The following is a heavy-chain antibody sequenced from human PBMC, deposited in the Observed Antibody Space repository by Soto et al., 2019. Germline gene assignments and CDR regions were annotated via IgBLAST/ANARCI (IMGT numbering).Heavy chain of an antibody. CDR2: IIPIFGTA. Sequence: QVQLVQSGAEVKKPGSSVKVSCKASGGTFSSYAISWVRQAPGQGLEWMGGIIPIFGTANYAQKFQGIVTITADESTRTAYMELSSLRSEDTAVYYCARELASLLGVSGNWFDPWGQGTLVTVSS. CDR1: GGTFSSYA. D-gene: IGHD2-15*01. CDR3: ARELASLLGVSGNWFDP. J-gene: IGHJ5*02. V-gene: IGHV1-69*01.